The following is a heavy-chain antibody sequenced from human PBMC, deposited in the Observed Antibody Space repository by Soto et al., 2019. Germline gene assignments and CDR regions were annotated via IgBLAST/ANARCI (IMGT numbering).Heavy chain of an antibody. Sequence: SETLSLTCTVSGGSISSYYWSWIRQPPGKGLEWIGYIYYSGSTNYNPSLKSRVTISVDTSKNQFSLKLSAVTAADTAVYYCARDRGIVGATDYYYYYGMDVWGQGTTVTVSS. CDR2: IYYSGST. CDR3: ARDRGIVGATDYYYYYGMDV. D-gene: IGHD1-26*01. V-gene: IGHV4-59*01. J-gene: IGHJ6*02. CDR1: GGSISSYY.